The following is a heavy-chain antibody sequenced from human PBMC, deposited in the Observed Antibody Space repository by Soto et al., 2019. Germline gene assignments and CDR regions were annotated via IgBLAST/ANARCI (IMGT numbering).Heavy chain of an antibody. J-gene: IGHJ4*02. CDR2: INAGKGNT. D-gene: IGHD3-22*01. Sequence: ASVKVSCKASGYTFTNYAIHWVRQAPGQRLEWMGWINAGKGNTKYSQKFQGRVTITRDTSASTAYMELSSLRSEDTAMYYCARDDYYDSSVNFDYWGQGTLVTVSS. CDR3: ARDDYYDSSVNFDY. V-gene: IGHV1-3*01. CDR1: GYTFTNYA.